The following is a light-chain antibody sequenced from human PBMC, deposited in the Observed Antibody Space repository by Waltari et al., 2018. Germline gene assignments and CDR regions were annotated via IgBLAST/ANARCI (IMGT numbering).Light chain of an antibody. J-gene: IGKJ3*01. CDR1: QSISIP. CDR2: DAS. V-gene: IGKV1-39*01. CDR3: QQSYSTPLLS. Sequence: DIQMTQSPSSLSASIGHRVPITCRASQSISIPLNWSTHKPGIAPRLLIYDASTLQSGVPSRFSGGGSGTEFTLTISSLQPEDFATYYCQQSYSTPLLSFGPGTKVDIK.